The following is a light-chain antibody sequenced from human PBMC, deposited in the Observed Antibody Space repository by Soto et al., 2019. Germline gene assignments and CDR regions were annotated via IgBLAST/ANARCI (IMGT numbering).Light chain of an antibody. CDR1: QSVNNY. Sequence: EIVLTQSPATLSLSPGEGAALSCRASQSVNNYLAWYQQKPGQAPRLLIYDASNRATGIPARFSGSGSGTDFTLTIRSLEPEDFAFYYCQQRSNWPRSLTFGGGTKLEIK. CDR3: QQRSNWPRSLT. V-gene: IGKV3-11*01. J-gene: IGKJ4*01. CDR2: DAS.